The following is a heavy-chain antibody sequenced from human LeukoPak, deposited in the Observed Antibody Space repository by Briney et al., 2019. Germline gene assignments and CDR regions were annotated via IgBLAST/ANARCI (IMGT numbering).Heavy chain of an antibody. V-gene: IGHV3-23*01. CDR1: GFTFSSYA. CDR3: AKVPLGDTAMVLYFDY. Sequence: GGSLRLSCAASGFTFSSYAMSWVRQAPGKGLEWVSAISGSGGSTYYADSVKGRLTISRDNSKNTLYLQMNSLRAEDTAVYYCAKVPLGDTAMVLYFDYWGQGTLVTVSS. D-gene: IGHD5-18*01. J-gene: IGHJ4*02. CDR2: ISGSGGST.